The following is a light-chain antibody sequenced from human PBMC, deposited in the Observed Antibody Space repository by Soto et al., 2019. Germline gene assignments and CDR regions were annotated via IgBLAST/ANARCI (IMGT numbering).Light chain of an antibody. CDR3: QQYQSYSWT. V-gene: IGKV1-5*03. Sequence: DIQMTQSPSTLSASVGDRVTITCRASQTISNSLAWYQQKPGKAPKLLIYKASTLESGVPSRFSGSGSGTEFTLAISSLQPDDFATYYCQQYQSYSWTFGQGTMVEIK. J-gene: IGKJ1*01. CDR2: KAS. CDR1: QTISNS.